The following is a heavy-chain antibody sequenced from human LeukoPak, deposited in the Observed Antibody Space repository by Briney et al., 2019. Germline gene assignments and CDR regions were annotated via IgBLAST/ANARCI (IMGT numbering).Heavy chain of an antibody. CDR1: GGSLRNYT. CDR2: IVPFVDIT. CDR3: AATSSIINWFDP. J-gene: IGHJ5*02. Sequence: ASVKVSCKSSGGSLRNYTIHWVRQAPGQGLEWMGRIVPFVDITNYAHSFQDRVTITADKSTNTAYIELSSLRSEDTAVYYCAATSSIINWFDPWGQGTLVTVSS. V-gene: IGHV1-69*02. D-gene: IGHD6-6*01.